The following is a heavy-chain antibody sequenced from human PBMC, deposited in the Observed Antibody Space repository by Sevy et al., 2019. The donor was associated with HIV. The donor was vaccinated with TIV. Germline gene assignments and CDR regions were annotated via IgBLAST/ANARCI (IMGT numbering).Heavy chain of an antibody. J-gene: IGHJ3*02. V-gene: IGHV3-7*01. Sequence: GGSLRLSCAASGFTFSSCWMSWVRQAPGKGLEWVANIKQDGSEKYYVDSVKGRFTISRDNAKNSLYLQMNSLRAEDTAVYYCARNSPYYYGSGSYRPIWGQGTMVTVSS. CDR1: GFTFSSCW. CDR3: ARNSPYYYGSGSYRPI. CDR2: IKQDGSEK. D-gene: IGHD3-10*01.